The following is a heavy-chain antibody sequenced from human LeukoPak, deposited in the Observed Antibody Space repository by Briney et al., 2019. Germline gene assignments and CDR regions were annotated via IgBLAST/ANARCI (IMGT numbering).Heavy chain of an antibody. D-gene: IGHD3-9*01. J-gene: IGHJ4*02. Sequence: PGGSLRLSCAASGFTFSNYAMSWVRQAPGKGLEWVSVVSGSGGSTYYADSVKGRFAISRDNSKNTLYLQMNSLRAEDTAVDYCAKGNDILTGYYHYWGQGTLVTVSS. V-gene: IGHV3-23*01. CDR3: AKGNDILTGYYHY. CDR2: VSGSGGST. CDR1: GFTFSNYA.